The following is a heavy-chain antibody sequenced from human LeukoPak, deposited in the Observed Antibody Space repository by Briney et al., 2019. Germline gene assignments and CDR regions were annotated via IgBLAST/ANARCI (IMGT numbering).Heavy chain of an antibody. CDR1: GYTFTSYG. Sequence: ASVKVSCKASGYTFTSYGISWVRQAPGQGLEWMGWINPNSGGTNYAQKFQGWVTMTRDTSISTAYMELSRLRSDDTAVYYCARAGIQLWHTTHYFDYWGQGTLVTVSS. J-gene: IGHJ4*02. CDR2: INPNSGGT. D-gene: IGHD5-18*01. V-gene: IGHV1-2*04. CDR3: ARAGIQLWHTTHYFDY.